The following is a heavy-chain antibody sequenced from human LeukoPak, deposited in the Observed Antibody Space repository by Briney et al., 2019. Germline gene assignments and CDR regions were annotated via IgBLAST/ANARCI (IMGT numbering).Heavy chain of an antibody. CDR2: ISSSSDTT. Sequence: GVSVTLSCFASRFTFNSYGLVWLPQAPGKGLVGVSDISSSSDTTYYADTENDRFTSCRDNSKNTLYRKTNSLRVKGMAVDYCAKFWGPSSSSENNWFDPGGQGTLVTVSS. V-gene: IGHV3-23*01. J-gene: IGHJ5*02. CDR1: RFTFNSYG. CDR3: AKFWGPSSSSENNWFDP. D-gene: IGHD6-6*01.